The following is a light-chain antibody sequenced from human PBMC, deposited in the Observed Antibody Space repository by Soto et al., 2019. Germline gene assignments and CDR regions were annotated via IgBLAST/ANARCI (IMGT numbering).Light chain of an antibody. CDR1: QSISRN. Sequence: EIVMTQSPGTLSVSPGERATLSCRASQSISRNLAWYQQKPGRAPRLLIYGVSTRATGIPARFSGSGSETESTITISSLQSEDFAVYYCQQYNNWPPYTFGQGTKLEI. J-gene: IGKJ2*01. CDR3: QQYNNWPPYT. CDR2: GVS. V-gene: IGKV3-15*01.